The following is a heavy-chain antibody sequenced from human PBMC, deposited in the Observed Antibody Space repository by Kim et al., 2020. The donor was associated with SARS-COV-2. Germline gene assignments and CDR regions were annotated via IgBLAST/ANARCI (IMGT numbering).Heavy chain of an antibody. CDR2: ISAYNGNT. CDR3: ARVISFSRYSRSGGCSIGVHFEDY. Sequence: ASVKVSCKASGYTFTSYGISWVRQAPGQGLEWMGWISAYNGNTNYAQKLQGRVTMTTDTSTSTAYMELRSLRSDDTAVYDCARVISFSRYSRSGGCSIGVHFEDYWGQGTLVTVSS. D-gene: IGHD6-13*01. J-gene: IGHJ4*02. CDR1: GYTFTSYG. V-gene: IGHV1-18*01.